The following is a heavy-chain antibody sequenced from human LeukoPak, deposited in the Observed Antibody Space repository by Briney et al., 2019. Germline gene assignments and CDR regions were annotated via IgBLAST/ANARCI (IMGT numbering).Heavy chain of an antibody. D-gene: IGHD3-16*02. CDR3: ARYVWGSYPTFEDY. J-gene: IGHJ4*02. Sequence: SETPSPTCTVSGGSISSYYWNWIRQPPGKGLEWIGYIYYSGSTNYNTSLKSRLTISVDTSKNQFSLKLSSVTAADTAVYYCARYVWGSYPTFEDYWGQGTLVTVSS. V-gene: IGHV4-59*01. CDR2: IYYSGST. CDR1: GGSISSYY.